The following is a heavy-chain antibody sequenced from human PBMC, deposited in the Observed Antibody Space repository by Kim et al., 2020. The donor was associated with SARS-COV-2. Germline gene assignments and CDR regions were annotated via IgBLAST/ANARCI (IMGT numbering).Heavy chain of an antibody. Sequence: SETLSLTCAVYGGSFSGYYWSWIRQPLGKGLEWIGEINHSGSTNYNPSLKSRVTISVDTSKNQFSLKLSSVTAADTAVYYCARAPRIAAASFDYWGQGTLVTVSS. J-gene: IGHJ4*02. V-gene: IGHV4-34*01. CDR1: GGSFSGYY. CDR2: INHSGST. D-gene: IGHD6-13*01. CDR3: ARAPRIAAASFDY.